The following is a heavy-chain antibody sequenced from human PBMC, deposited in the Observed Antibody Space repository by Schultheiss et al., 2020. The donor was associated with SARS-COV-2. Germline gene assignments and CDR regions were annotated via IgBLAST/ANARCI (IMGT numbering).Heavy chain of an antibody. V-gene: IGHV3-49*04. CDR3: TRDRDWGYCSSTSCYAVFDY. D-gene: IGHD2-2*01. Sequence: GGSLRLSCAASGFTFDDYAMHWVRQAPGKGLEWVSLIRSKVYGGTTEYAASVRGRFRISRDDSKSIAYLQMNSLKTEDTAVYYCTRDRDWGYCSSTSCYAVFDYWGQGTLVTVSS. J-gene: IGHJ4*02. CDR2: IRSKVYGGTT. CDR1: GFTFDDYA.